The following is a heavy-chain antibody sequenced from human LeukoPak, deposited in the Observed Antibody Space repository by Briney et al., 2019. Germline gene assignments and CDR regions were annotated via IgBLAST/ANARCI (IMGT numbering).Heavy chain of an antibody. CDR1: GFTFSSYS. Sequence: GGSLRLSCAASGFTFSSYSMNWVRQAPGKGLEWVSSISSSSSYIYYADSVKGRFTISRDNAKNSLYLQMNSLRAEDTAVYYCARGNYDYVWGSYWFDPWGQGTLVTVSS. CDR3: ARGNYDYVWGSYWFDP. V-gene: IGHV3-21*01. CDR2: ISSSSSYI. D-gene: IGHD3-16*01. J-gene: IGHJ5*02.